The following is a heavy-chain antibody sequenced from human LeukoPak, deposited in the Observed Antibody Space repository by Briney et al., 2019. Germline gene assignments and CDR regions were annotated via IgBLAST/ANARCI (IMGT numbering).Heavy chain of an antibody. J-gene: IGHJ6*02. V-gene: IGHV4-38-2*02. Sequence: SGTLSLTCSVSGYYIRSGFYWGWIRQPPGKGLEWVGGIYNSGKTYNNPALKSRVTVSVDTSKNQISLELTSVTVADTAVYLCARGGRFGDSVSHYGMDVWGQGTTVIVSS. CDR3: ARGGRFGDSVSHYGMDV. D-gene: IGHD3-16*01. CDR1: GYYIRSGFY. CDR2: IYNSGKT.